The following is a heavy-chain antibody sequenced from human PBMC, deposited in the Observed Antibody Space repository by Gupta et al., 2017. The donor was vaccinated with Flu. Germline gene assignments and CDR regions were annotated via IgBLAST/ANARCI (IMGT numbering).Heavy chain of an antibody. CDR3: AKDQREFCSGGDCYPQILDY. V-gene: IGHV3-30*18. J-gene: IGHJ4*02. CDR1: GFTFRYYG. Sequence: QVQLVESGGGVVPPGGSLRLSCTAPGFTFRYYGLHRARQPPGKGLEWVAVISYDASYKYYADSVKGRFTISRDNSKNTLNLHINSLKPEDTAVYYCAKDQREFCSGGDCYPQILDYWGQGTLVTVS. D-gene: IGHD2-15*01. CDR2: ISYDASYK.